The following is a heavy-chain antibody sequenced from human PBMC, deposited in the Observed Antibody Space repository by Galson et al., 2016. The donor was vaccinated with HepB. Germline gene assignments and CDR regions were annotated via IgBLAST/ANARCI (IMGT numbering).Heavy chain of an antibody. J-gene: IGHJ3*02. CDR1: GFTFNTYD. V-gene: IGHV3-48*03. CDR3: ARELSGDDILTGYYLVQAFDI. Sequence: GSLRLSCAASGFTFNTYDMTWVRQAPGKGLEWISYISSSSSSKYYADSVKGRFTVSRDNGKKSLYLQMNSLRVEDTAVYYCARELSGDDILTGYYLVQAFDIWGQGTVFTVSS. CDR2: ISSSSSSK. D-gene: IGHD3-9*01.